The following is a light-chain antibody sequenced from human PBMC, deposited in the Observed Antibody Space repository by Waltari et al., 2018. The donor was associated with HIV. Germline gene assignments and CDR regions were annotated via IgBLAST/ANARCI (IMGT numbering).Light chain of an antibody. CDR1: SSNIGAND. CDR3: GTRDNDLGPVI. J-gene: IGLJ2*01. V-gene: IGLV1-51*02. Sequence: SVLTQPPSKSAAPGQTVTISCAGNSSNIGANDVSWYQQLPGAAPRLIIYESTKRPSVISDRFSASKSDTTATLDIAGVQPGDEAMYFCGTRDNDLGPVILGGGTWVTVL. CDR2: EST.